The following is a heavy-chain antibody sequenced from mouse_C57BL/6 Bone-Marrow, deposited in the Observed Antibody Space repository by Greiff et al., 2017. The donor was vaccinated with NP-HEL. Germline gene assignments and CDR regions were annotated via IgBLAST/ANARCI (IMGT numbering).Heavy chain of an antibody. Sequence: VQLQESGPELVKPGASVKISCKASGYAFSSSWMNWVKQRPGKGLEWIGRIYPGDGDTNYNGKFKGKATLTADKSSSTAYMQLSSLTSEDSAVYFCARSRGGKNYFDYWGQGTTLTVSS. D-gene: IGHD1-1*02. CDR2: IYPGDGDT. CDR3: ARSRGGKNYFDY. J-gene: IGHJ2*01. CDR1: GYAFSSSW. V-gene: IGHV1-82*01.